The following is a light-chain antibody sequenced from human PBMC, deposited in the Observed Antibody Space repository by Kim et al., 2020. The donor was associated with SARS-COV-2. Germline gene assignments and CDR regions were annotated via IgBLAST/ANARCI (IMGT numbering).Light chain of an antibody. CDR2: DAS. CDR3: QHRRTWPLT. Sequence: EIVLTQSPATLSLSPGERATISCRASQYIDNWLAWYQQKPGQVPRLLIYDASNRATGIPARFSGSGSGTDFTLTISSLEPEDFAVYYCQHRRTWPLTFGQGTKLEIK. J-gene: IGKJ2*01. V-gene: IGKV3-11*01. CDR1: QYIDNW.